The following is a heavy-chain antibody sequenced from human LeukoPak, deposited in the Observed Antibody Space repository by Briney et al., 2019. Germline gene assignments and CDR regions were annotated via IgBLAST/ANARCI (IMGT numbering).Heavy chain of an antibody. J-gene: IGHJ4*02. Sequence: SETLSLTCTVSGSSLSSSSHYWGWLRQPPGKGLEWIGSIYYSGSTFYNPSLRSRVTISVDTSKNQFSLRLNSVNAADTAVYYCARQGLWLQADYWDQGTLGTVSS. CDR1: GSSLSSSSHY. V-gene: IGHV4-39*01. CDR2: IYYSGST. D-gene: IGHD5-18*01. CDR3: ARQGLWLQADY.